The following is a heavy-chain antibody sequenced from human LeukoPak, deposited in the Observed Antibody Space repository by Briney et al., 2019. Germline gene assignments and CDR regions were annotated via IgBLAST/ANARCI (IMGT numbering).Heavy chain of an antibody. CDR3: ARGPATIRGGRFDY. D-gene: IGHD5-24*01. J-gene: IGHJ4*02. CDR2: IIPILGIA. CDR1: GGTFSSYA. V-gene: IGHV1-69*04. Sequence: SVKVSCKASGGTFSSYAISWVRQAPGQGLEWMGRIIPILGIANYAQKFQGRVTITADKSTSTAYMELSSLRSEDTAVYYCARGPATIRGGRFDYWGQGTLVTVS.